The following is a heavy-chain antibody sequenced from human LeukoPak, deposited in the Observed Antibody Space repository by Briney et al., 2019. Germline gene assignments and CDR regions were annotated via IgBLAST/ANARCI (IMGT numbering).Heavy chain of an antibody. CDR1: GFTFSSYE. CDR3: ARDRAAGGTGFDH. D-gene: IGHD6-13*01. Sequence: GGSLRLSCAASGFTFSSYEMNWVRQAPGKGLEWVSYISSSSSSIYYADSVKGRLTISRDNGKNSLYLQMNRLRAEDTAVYYCARDRAAGGTGFDHWGQGTLVTVSS. CDR2: ISSSSSSI. V-gene: IGHV3-48*03. J-gene: IGHJ4*02.